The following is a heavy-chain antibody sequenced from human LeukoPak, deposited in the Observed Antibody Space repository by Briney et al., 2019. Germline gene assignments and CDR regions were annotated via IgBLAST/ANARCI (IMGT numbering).Heavy chain of an antibody. Sequence: ASVKVSCKASGYTFISYDIVWLRQATGQGLEWMGYMNPKSGNTDYVQNFQGRVTMTRDTSITTAYMELSGLRSEDTAVYYCARKIASTRLGVRYYYMDVWGEGATVTISS. J-gene: IGHJ6*03. V-gene: IGHV1-8*01. CDR1: GYTFISYD. D-gene: IGHD2-2*01. CDR2: MNPKSGNT. CDR3: ARKIASTRLGVRYYYMDV.